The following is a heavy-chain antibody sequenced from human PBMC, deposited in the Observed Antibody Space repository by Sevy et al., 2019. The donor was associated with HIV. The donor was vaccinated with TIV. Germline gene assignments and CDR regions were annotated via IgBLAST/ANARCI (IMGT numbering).Heavy chain of an antibody. CDR1: GFTFSSYG. V-gene: IGHV3-33*01. D-gene: IGHD6-13*01. J-gene: IGHJ4*02. Sequence: GGSLRLSCAASGFTFSSYGMHWVRQAPGKGLEWVAVIWYDGSNKYYADSVKGRFTISRDNSKNTLYLQMNSLGAEDTAVYYCARDYGSSWYFDYWGQGTLVTVSS. CDR2: IWYDGSNK. CDR3: ARDYGSSWYFDY.